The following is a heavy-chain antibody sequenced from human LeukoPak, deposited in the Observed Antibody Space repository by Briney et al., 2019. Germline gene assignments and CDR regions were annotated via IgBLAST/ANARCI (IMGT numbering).Heavy chain of an antibody. CDR1: GFTFSSYS. J-gene: IGHJ4*02. Sequence: GGSLRLSCAASGFTFSSYSMNWVRQAPGKGLEWVSYISSSSSTIYYADSVKGRFTISRDNAKNSLYLQMNSLRAEDTAVYYCAREAAGPFDCFDYWGQGTLVTVSS. D-gene: IGHD6-13*01. V-gene: IGHV3-48*01. CDR3: AREAAGPFDCFDY. CDR2: ISSSSSTI.